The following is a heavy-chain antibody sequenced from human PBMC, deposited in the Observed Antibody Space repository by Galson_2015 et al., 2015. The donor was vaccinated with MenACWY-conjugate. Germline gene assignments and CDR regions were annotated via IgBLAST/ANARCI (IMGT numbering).Heavy chain of an antibody. CDR2: ISSGHIYS. D-gene: IGHD5-12*01. J-gene: IGHJ4*02. CDR1: GFTFSDSF. CDR3: ARTPRSYSGYTFEK. V-gene: IGHV3-11*06. Sequence: SLRLSCAASGFTFSDSFMSWIRQAPGKGLEWVAYISSGHIYSNHADSVKGRFTISRDNAKNSLFLQMNSLRAEDTAVYFCARTPRSYSGYTFEKWGQGTLVTDSS.